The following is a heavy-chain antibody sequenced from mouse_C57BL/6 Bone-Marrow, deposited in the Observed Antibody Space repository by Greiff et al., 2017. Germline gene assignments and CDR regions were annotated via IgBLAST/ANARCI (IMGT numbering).Heavy chain of an antibody. CDR1: GYAFTNYL. J-gene: IGHJ3*01. Sequence: VQLQQSGAELVRPGTSVKVSCKASGYAFTNYLIEWVKQRPGQGLEWIGVINPGSGGTNYNEKFKGKATLTADKSSSTAYMQLSSLTSEDSAVYFCARGDYYGNSPFAYWGQGTLVTVSA. V-gene: IGHV1-54*01. CDR3: ARGDYYGNSPFAY. D-gene: IGHD2-1*01. CDR2: INPGSGGT.